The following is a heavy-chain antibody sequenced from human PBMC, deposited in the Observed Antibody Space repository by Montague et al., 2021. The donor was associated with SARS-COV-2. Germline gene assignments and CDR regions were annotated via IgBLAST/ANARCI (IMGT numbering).Heavy chain of an antibody. CDR3: ASSYYYGSGTYVYNYYMDV. CDR2: ISYSGRT. D-gene: IGHD3-10*01. Sequence: SETLSLTCTVSGGSVSSSPYYWGWIRQPPGRGLEWVGSISYSGRTYFSPSLKSRLTISVDSSENQFSLRLSSVTAADTAVYSCASSYYYGSGTYVYNYYMDVWGEGTTVTVSS. V-gene: IGHV4-39*01. J-gene: IGHJ6*03. CDR1: GGSVSSSPYY.